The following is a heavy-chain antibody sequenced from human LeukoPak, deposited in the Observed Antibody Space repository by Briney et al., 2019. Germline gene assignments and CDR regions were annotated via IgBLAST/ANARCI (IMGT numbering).Heavy chain of an antibody. V-gene: IGHV3-74*01. CDR2: INSDGSST. J-gene: IGHJ3*02. D-gene: IGHD3-10*01. Sequence: GGSLRLSCAASGFTFSSYWMHWVRQATGKGLVWVSRINSDGSSTSYADSVKGRFAISRDNAKNTPYLQMNSLRGEDMAVYSCARDVYYGSGSYSNDAFDIWGQGTMVTVSS. CDR1: GFTFSSYW. CDR3: ARDVYYGSGSYSNDAFDI.